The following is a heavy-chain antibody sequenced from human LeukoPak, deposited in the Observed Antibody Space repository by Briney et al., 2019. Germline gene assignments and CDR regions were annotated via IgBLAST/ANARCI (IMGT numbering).Heavy chain of an antibody. CDR1: RFIFSSYA. CDR2: INWNGGST. D-gene: IGHD1-26*01. CDR3: ARDNYSGSRYFDH. V-gene: IGHV3-20*04. Sequence: PGGSLRLSCAASRFIFSSYAMSWVRQAPGKGLEWVSGINWNGGSTGYADSVKGRFTISRDNAKNSLYLQMNSLRAEDTAIYYCARDNYSGSRYFDHWGQGTLVTVSS. J-gene: IGHJ4*02.